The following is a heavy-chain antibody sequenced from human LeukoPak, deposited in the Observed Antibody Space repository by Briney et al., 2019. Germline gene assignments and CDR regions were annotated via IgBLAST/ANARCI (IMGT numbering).Heavy chain of an antibody. CDR1: GFTFSSYA. J-gene: IGHJ3*02. V-gene: IGHV3-15*01. Sequence: GGSLRLSCAASGFTFSSYAMHWVRQAPGKGLEWVGRIKSKTDGGTTDYAAPVKGRFTISRDDSKNTLYLQMNSLKTEDTAVYYCTTWDCSSTSCYPTWRAFDIWGQGTMVTVSS. D-gene: IGHD2-2*01. CDR2: IKSKTDGGTT. CDR3: TTWDCSSTSCYPTWRAFDI.